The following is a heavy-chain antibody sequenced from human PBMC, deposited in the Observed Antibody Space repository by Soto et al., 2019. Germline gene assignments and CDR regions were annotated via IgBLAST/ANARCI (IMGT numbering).Heavy chain of an antibody. CDR1: GGSISSGDYY. J-gene: IGHJ4*02. Sequence: QVQLQESGPGLVKPSQTLSLTCTVSGGSISSGDYYWSWIRQPPGKGLEWMGYIYYSGSTYYNPPPTSRITISVDTSKNQFSLKLSSVTAAAPAVYYCAIYGGNSVYFDYWRQRTLVNVSS. D-gene: IGHD4-17*01. CDR2: IYYSGST. V-gene: IGHV4-30-4*01. CDR3: AIYGGNSVYFDY.